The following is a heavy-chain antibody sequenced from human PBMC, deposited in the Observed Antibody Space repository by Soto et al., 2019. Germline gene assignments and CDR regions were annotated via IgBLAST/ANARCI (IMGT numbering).Heavy chain of an antibody. D-gene: IGHD6-13*01. J-gene: IGHJ6*02. CDR2: IIPIFGTA. V-gene: IGHV1-69*01. Sequence: QVQLVQSGAEAKKPGSSVKVSCKASGGTFSSYAISWVRQAPGQGLEWMGGIIPIFGTANYAQKFQGRVTITADESTSTAYMELSSLRSEDTAVYYCASGSYSSSSYYYYYGMDVWGQGTTVTVSS. CDR3: ASGSYSSSSYYYYYGMDV. CDR1: GGTFSSYA.